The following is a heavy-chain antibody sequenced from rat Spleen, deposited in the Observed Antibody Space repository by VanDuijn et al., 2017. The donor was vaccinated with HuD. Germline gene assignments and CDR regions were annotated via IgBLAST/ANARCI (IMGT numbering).Heavy chain of an antibody. V-gene: IGHV5-58*01. CDR1: GFTFSGYW. J-gene: IGHJ2*01. Sequence: EVQLVETGGDLVQPGRSLKLSCVASGFTFSGYWMYWLRQAPGKGLEWISSINTDGDSTFYPDSVKGRFTISRDNAKSTLYLQMDSLRSEDTATYYCARHRGYYGYTYPFDYWGQGVMVTVSS. CDR2: INTDGDST. CDR3: ARHRGYYGYTYPFDY. D-gene: IGHD1-9*01.